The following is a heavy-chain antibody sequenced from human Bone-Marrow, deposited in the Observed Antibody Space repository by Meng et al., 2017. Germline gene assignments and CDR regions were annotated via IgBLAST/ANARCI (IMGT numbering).Heavy chain of an antibody. J-gene: IGHJ4*02. D-gene: IGHD3-22*01. Sequence: ASVKVSCKASGYTFTSYDINWVRQATGQGLERMGWMNPNSGNTGYAQKFQGRVTMTRNTSISTAYMELSSLRSEDTAVYYCARGSSYLNYYDSSGYYYVWAYWGQGTLVTVSS. CDR3: ARGSSYLNYYDSSGYYYVWAY. CDR1: GYTFTSYD. V-gene: IGHV1-8*01. CDR2: MNPNSGNT.